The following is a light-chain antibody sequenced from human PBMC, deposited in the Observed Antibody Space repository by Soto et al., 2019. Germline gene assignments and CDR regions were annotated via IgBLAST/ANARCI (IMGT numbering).Light chain of an antibody. V-gene: IGKV1-5*01. Sequence: DIQMTQSPSTLSASVGDRVTITCRASQSISSRLAWYQQKPGKAPKALIYDASGLESGVPSRFSGSGSGTEFTLTLSSLQPDDFATYYCQQYNNYLRTFGQGTKVEFK. J-gene: IGKJ1*01. CDR3: QQYNNYLRT. CDR2: DAS. CDR1: QSISSR.